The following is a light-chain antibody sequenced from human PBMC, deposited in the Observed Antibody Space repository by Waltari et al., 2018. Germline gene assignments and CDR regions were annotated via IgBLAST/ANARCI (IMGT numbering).Light chain of an antibody. J-gene: IGLJ3*02. V-gene: IGLV2-11*01. CDR3: CSFAGTYTWV. Sequence: SALTHPRSVSGSPGQSVTISCTGTTSDVGGYNYVSWYQHHPGKAPKLMIFDVTQRPSGVPARFSGSKSANTASLTISGLQAEDEADYYCCSFAGTYTWVFGGGTKVTVL. CDR1: TSDVGGYNY. CDR2: DVT.